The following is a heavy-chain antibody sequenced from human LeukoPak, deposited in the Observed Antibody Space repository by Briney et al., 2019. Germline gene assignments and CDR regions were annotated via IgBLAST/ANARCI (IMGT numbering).Heavy chain of an antibody. D-gene: IGHD6-13*01. J-gene: IGHJ6*03. CDR3: AAVSYSSSWYRPDYYYYYMDV. CDR1: GYSFTNYD. Sequence: ASVKVSCKASGYSFTNYDINWVRQATGQGLEWMGWMNPKSGDTGYSQKFQGRVFITRDTSINTAYMELSSLGSEDTAVYYCAAVSYSSSWYRPDYYYYYMDVWGKGTTVTVSS. V-gene: IGHV1-8*03. CDR2: MNPKSGDT.